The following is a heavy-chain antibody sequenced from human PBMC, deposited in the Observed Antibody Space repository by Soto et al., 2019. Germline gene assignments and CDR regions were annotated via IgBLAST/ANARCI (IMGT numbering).Heavy chain of an antibody. D-gene: IGHD3-10*01. J-gene: IGHJ6*03. CDR3: AKNRGSGSVYYYNADV. Sequence: EVQVLESGGGLVEPGGSLRLSCVGSGFTFNNFAMSWVRQVPGKGLEWVSIIRGSGGTTFYADSVKGRFTISRDNSKNTLYLQMNSLRAEDTALYYXAKNRGSGSVYYYNADVWGQGTTVTVS. CDR1: GFTFNNFA. V-gene: IGHV3-23*01. CDR2: IRGSGGTT.